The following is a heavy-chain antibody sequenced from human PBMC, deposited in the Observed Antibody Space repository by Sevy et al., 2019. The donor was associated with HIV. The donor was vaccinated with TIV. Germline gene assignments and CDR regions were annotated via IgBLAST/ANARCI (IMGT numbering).Heavy chain of an antibody. D-gene: IGHD3-10*01. V-gene: IGHV4-4*07. CDR1: GGSISSYY. Sequence: SETLSLTCTVSGGSISSYYWSWIRQPAGKGLDWIGRIYTSGSTNYNPSLKSRVTMSVDTSKNQFSLKLSSVTAADTAVYYCARDPAPIIWFGELLLKDYYGMDVWGQGTTVTVSS. CDR3: ARDPAPIIWFGELLLKDYYGMDV. CDR2: IYTSGST. J-gene: IGHJ6*02.